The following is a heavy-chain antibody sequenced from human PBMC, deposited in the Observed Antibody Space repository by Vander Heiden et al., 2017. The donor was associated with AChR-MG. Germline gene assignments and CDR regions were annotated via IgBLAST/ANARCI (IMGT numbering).Heavy chain of an antibody. CDR3: ARVKHCSGGSCYSAAIAGAGSGYYFDY. CDR2: IYYSGST. V-gene: IGHV4-30-4*01. Sequence: QVQLQESGPGLVKPSQTLSLTCTVSGGSISSGDYYWSWIRTPPGKGLEWIGYIYYSGSTYYNPSLKSRVTISVDTSKNQFSLKLSSVTAADTAVYYCARVKHCSGGSCYSAAIAGAGSGYYFDYWGQGTLVTVSS. CDR1: GGSISSGDYY. D-gene: IGHD2-15*01. J-gene: IGHJ4*02.